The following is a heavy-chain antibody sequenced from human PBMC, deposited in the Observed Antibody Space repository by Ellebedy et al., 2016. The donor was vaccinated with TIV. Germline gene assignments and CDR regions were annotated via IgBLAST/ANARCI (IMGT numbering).Heavy chain of an antibody. D-gene: IGHD6-19*01. J-gene: IGHJ4*02. V-gene: IGHV4-39*01. CDR2: IYYSRNT. Sequence: MPSETLSLTCSVSSGSVSSRSYYWGWIRPRPGKGLEWIGSIYYSRNTYYNPSLKSRVTMSVYTSKNQFYLRLSSVTATDTAMYYCASYRSITVAGTAPPRDYWGRGTLVTVSS. CDR1: SGSVSSRSYY. CDR3: ASYRSITVAGTAPPRDY.